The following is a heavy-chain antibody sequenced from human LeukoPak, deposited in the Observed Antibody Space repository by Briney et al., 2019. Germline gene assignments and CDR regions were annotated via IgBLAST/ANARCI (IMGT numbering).Heavy chain of an antibody. Sequence: SETLSLTCAVYGGSFSGYYWSWIRQPPGKGLEWIGEINHSGSTNYNPSLKSRVTISVDTSKNQFSLKLSSVTAADTAVYYCASTPNSSGSGFSDWYFDLWGRGTLVTVSS. CDR2: INHSGST. CDR3: ASTPNSSGSGFSDWYFDL. CDR1: GGSFSGYY. D-gene: IGHD6-19*01. V-gene: IGHV4-34*01. J-gene: IGHJ2*01.